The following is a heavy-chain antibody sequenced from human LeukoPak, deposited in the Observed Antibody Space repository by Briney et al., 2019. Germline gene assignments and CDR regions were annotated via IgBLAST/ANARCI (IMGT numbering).Heavy chain of an antibody. J-gene: IGHJ4*02. Sequence: PGGSLRLSCAASGFTFSSYGMHWVRQAPGKGLEWVANIKQDGSEKYYVDSVKGRFTISRDNAKDSLYLQMNSLRAEDTAVYYCARGADYGDYDYWGQGTLVTVSS. D-gene: IGHD4-17*01. CDR1: GFTFSSYG. CDR2: IKQDGSEK. V-gene: IGHV3-7*04. CDR3: ARGADYGDYDY.